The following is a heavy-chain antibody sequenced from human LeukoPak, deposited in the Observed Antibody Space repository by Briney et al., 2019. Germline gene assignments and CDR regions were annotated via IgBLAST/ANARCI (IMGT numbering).Heavy chain of an antibody. CDR1: GFTFSSNW. CDR3: ARPLSLLRKHDGFDI. D-gene: IGHD2-15*01. CDR2: IKQDGSEK. Sequence: GGSLRLSCAASGFTFSSNWMSWVRQAPGKGLEWVANIKQDGSEKNYVDSVKGRFTISRDNAKNSLYLQMNSLRAEDTAVYYCARPLSLLRKHDGFDIWGRGTMVTVSS. J-gene: IGHJ3*02. V-gene: IGHV3-7*01.